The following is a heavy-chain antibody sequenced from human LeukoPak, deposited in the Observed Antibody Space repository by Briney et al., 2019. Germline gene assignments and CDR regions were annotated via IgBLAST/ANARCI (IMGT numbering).Heavy chain of an antibody. CDR3: ARHGHGFTLDC. J-gene: IGHJ4*02. D-gene: IGHD2-15*01. Sequence: SETLSLTCAVSGYSISSGFYWGCIRQPPGKGLEWIGSIYHSGSTYYNPSLKSRVTISVDTSKNQFSLKLSSVTAADTAVYYCARHGHGFTLDCWGQGILVTVSS. V-gene: IGHV4-38-2*01. CDR1: GYSISSGFY. CDR2: IYHSGST.